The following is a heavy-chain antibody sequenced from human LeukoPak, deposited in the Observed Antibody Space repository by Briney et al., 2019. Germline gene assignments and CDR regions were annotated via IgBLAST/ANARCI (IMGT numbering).Heavy chain of an antibody. CDR3: ARGRQWLPNDAFDI. Sequence: GGSLRLSCAASGFTFSSYSMNWVRQAPGKGLEWFSSISSSSSYIYYADSVKCRFTISRDNAKNSLYLQMNSLRAEDTAVYYCARGRQWLPNDAFDIWGQGTMVTVSS. J-gene: IGHJ3*02. D-gene: IGHD6-19*01. CDR2: ISSSSSYI. CDR1: GFTFSSYS. V-gene: IGHV3-21*01.